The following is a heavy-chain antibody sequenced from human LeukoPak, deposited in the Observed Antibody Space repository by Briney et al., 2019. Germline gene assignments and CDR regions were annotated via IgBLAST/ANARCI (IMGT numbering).Heavy chain of an antibody. V-gene: IGHV4-39*01. CDR2: IYYSGST. D-gene: IGHD1-26*01. CDR3: ARLIGAWFDP. Sequence: SETLSLTCTVSGGSISGSSYYWGWIRQPPGKGLEWIGSIYYSGSTFYNPSLKSRVTISVDTSKNQFSLKLSSVTAADTAVYYCARLIGAWFDPWGQGTLVTVSS. CDR1: GGSISGSSYY. J-gene: IGHJ5*02.